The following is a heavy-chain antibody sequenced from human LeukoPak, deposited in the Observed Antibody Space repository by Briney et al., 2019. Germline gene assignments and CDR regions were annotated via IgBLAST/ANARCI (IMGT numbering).Heavy chain of an antibody. V-gene: IGHV5-51*01. CDR1: GYSFTNYW. D-gene: IGHD2-21*01. CDR2: IYPGDSDT. J-gene: IGHJ6*02. CDR3: ARHYGGGEYYYGMDV. Sequence: GGSLQISFKGSGYSFTNYWIGWVRPLPGKRLEWMGIIYPGDSDTRYSPSFQGQVTISADKSISTAYLQWSSLKASDTAMYYCARHYGGGEYYYGMDVWGQGTTVTVAS.